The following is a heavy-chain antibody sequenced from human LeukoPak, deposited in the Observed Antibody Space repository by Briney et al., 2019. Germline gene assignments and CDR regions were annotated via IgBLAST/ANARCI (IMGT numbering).Heavy chain of an antibody. CDR3: ARDAGGDISDY. J-gene: IGHJ4*02. V-gene: IGHV3-7*01. CDR2: IKQDGSEK. CDR1: GFTFSSYW. D-gene: IGHD3-16*02. Sequence: PEGSLRLSCAASGFTFSSYWMSWVRQAPGKGLEWVANIKQDGSEKYYVDSVKGRFTISRDNAKNSLYLQMNSLRAEDTAVYYCARDAGGDISDYWGQGTLVTVSS.